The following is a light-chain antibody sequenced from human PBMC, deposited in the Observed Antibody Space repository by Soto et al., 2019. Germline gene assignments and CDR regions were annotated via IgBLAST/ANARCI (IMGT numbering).Light chain of an antibody. CDR1: NSDVGGYTY. Sequence: QSVLTQPASVSGSPGQSITISCTGTNSDVGGYTYVSWYQQQPGKAPKLMIYDVSNRPSGVSNRFSGSKSGNTASLTISGLQADDEADYYCSSYTSSSTPDVFGTGTKLTVL. CDR3: SSYTSSSTPDV. CDR2: DVS. V-gene: IGLV2-14*03. J-gene: IGLJ1*01.